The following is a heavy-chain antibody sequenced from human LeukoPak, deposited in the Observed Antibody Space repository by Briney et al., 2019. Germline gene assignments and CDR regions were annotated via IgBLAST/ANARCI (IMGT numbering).Heavy chain of an antibody. Sequence: PSETLSLTCAVSGGSISSGGYSWSWIRQPPGKGLEWIGYIYHSGSTYYSPSLKSRVTISVDRSKNQFSLKLSSVTAADTAVYYCARAPYSSGSFDYWGQGTLVTVSS. J-gene: IGHJ4*02. CDR2: IYHSGST. CDR1: GGSISSGGYS. CDR3: ARAPYSSGSFDY. V-gene: IGHV4-30-2*01. D-gene: IGHD6-19*01.